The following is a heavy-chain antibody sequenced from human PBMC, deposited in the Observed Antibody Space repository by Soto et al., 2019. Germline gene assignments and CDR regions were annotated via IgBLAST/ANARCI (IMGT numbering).Heavy chain of an antibody. CDR2: ISPRSAYI. D-gene: IGHD3-22*01. Sequence: GGSLRLSCAASRFKFSDYSMNWVRQAPGKGLEWVSSISPRSAYIHYADAVKGRFIISRDDGKNALILQMNSLRAEDTAVYYCATLIKTYYDESSGYSQDYWGQGTLVTVSS. CDR3: ATLIKTYYDESSGYSQDY. CDR1: RFKFSDYS. J-gene: IGHJ4*02. V-gene: IGHV3-21*01.